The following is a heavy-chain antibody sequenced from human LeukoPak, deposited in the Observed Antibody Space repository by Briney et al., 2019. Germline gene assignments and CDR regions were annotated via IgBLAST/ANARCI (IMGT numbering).Heavy chain of an antibody. V-gene: IGHV3-48*03. CDR2: ISSSGSTI. CDR1: GFNFSSYE. D-gene: IGHD1-26*01. J-gene: IGHJ6*03. Sequence: GGSLRLSCVTSGFNFSSYEINWVRQAPGKGLEWISYISSSGSTIYYADSVKGRFTISRDNAQNSLYLQMNSLGAEDTAVYYCARDHVGYSYYMDVWGRGTTVTVSS. CDR3: ARDHVGYSYYMDV.